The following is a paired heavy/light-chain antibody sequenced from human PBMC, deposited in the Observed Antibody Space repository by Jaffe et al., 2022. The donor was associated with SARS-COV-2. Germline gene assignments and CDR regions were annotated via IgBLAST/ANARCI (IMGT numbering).Light chain of an antibody. CDR2: LGS. CDR3: MQALQTPLT. J-gene: IGKJ4*01. CDR1: QSLLHSNGYNY. Sequence: DIVMTQSPLSLPVTPGEPASISCRSSQSLLHSNGYNYLDWYLQKPGQSPQLLIYLGSNRASGVPDRFSGSGSGTDFTLKISRVEAADVGVYYCMQALQTPLTFGGGTKVEIK. V-gene: IGKV2-28*01.
Heavy chain of an antibody. V-gene: IGHV3-64D*09. Sequence: EVQLVESGGGLVQPGGSLRLSCSASGFTFSNYAMHWVRQAPGKGLEYVSAISSNGDSIYYGDSVKGRFFISRDNSKNTLYLQMSSLRAEDTAVYYCVKRIGVVAGAVYYFGMDVWGQGTTVTVSS. J-gene: IGHJ6*02. D-gene: IGHD2-15*01. CDR1: GFTFSNYA. CDR3: VKRIGVVAGAVYYFGMDV. CDR2: ISSNGDSI.